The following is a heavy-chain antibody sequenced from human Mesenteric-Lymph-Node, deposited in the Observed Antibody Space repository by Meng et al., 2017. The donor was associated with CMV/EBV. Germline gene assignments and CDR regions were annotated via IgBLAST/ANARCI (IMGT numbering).Heavy chain of an antibody. D-gene: IGHD1-1*01. V-gene: IGHV3-23*01. CDR1: GFTFSSYA. CDR2: ISGSGGST. Sequence: GGSLRLSCAASGFTFSSYAMSWVRQAPGKGLEWVSAISGSGGSTYYADSVKGRFTISRDNAKNSLYLQMNSLRAEDTAVYYCARDGDNWNPPFDYWGQGTLVTVSS. J-gene: IGHJ4*02. CDR3: ARDGDNWNPPFDY.